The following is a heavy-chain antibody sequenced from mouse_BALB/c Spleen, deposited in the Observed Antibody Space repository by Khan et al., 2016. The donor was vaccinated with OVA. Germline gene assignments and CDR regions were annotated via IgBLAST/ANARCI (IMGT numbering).Heavy chain of an antibody. CDR1: GYSFTSYW. Sequence: VQLQQSGTVLARPGASVKMSCKTSGYSFTSYWMHWIKQRPGQGLEWIGAIYPGNSDANYNQKFKDKAKLTAVTSASTANMELSSLTDEDSAVYYCTRWGYWVAYGGQGTLVTVSA. CDR2: IYPGNSDA. J-gene: IGHJ3*01. D-gene: IGHD2-2*01. V-gene: IGHV1-5*01. CDR3: TRWGYWVAY.